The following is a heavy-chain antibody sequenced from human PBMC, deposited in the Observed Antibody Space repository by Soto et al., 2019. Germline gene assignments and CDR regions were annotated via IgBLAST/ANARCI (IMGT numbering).Heavy chain of an antibody. J-gene: IGHJ6*02. Sequence: QVQLVQSGDEVKKPGASVKVSCKASGYIFVNYGIAWVRQAPGQGLEWMGWISPYTGNTHSATKVQCRLTMTTDTSTRTAYMDLGSLTCDDTAVYYCGMVENYVTPTPQDVWGQGTTVTVSS. CDR3: GMVENYVTPTPQDV. D-gene: IGHD3-16*01. CDR1: GYIFVNYG. CDR2: ISPYTGNT. V-gene: IGHV1-18*01.